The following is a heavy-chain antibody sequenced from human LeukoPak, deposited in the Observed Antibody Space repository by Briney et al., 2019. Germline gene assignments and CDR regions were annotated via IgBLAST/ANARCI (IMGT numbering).Heavy chain of an antibody. CDR1: GGTFSSYA. Sequence: ASVKVSCKASGGTFSSYAISWVRQAPGQGLEWMGRIIPIFGTANYAQKFQGRVTITTDESTSTAYMELSSLRSEDTAVYYCARDLYCSGGSCYATGWFDSWGQGTLVTVSS. CDR3: ARDLYCSGGSCYATGWFDS. J-gene: IGHJ5*01. V-gene: IGHV1-69*05. D-gene: IGHD2-15*01. CDR2: IIPIFGTA.